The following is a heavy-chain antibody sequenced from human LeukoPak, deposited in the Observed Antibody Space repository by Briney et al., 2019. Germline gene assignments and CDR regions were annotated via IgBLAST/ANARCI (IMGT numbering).Heavy chain of an antibody. CDR1: GFTFDDYA. V-gene: IGHV3-9*01. D-gene: IGHD3-22*01. CDR2: ISWNSGSI. Sequence: GGSLRLSCAASGFTFDDYAMHWVRQAPGKGLEWVSGISWNSGSIGYADSVKGRFTISRDNAKNSLYLQMNSLRVEDTALYYCAKGHRPPGGYYDSSGYYLDAFDIWGQGTMVTVSS. CDR3: AKGHRPPGGYYDSSGYYLDAFDI. J-gene: IGHJ3*02.